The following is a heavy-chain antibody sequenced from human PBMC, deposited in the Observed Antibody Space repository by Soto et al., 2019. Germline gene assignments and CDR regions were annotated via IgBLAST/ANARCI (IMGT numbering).Heavy chain of an antibody. CDR2: IYYSGST. V-gene: IGHV4-31*03. Sequence: QVQLQESGPGLVKPSQTLSLTCTVSGGSIRSGGYYWSWIRQHPGKGLEWIGYIYYSGSTYYNPSLKSRVTISVDTSKNQSSLKLSSVTAADTAVYYCARGPIAAAGRGFDYWGQGTLVTVSS. D-gene: IGHD6-13*01. J-gene: IGHJ4*02. CDR3: ARGPIAAAGRGFDY. CDR1: GGSIRSGGYY.